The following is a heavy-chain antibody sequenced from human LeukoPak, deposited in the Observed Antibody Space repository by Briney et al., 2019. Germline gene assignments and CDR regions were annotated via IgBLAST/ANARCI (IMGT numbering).Heavy chain of an antibody. CDR3: ARDQWDYDFWSGYYPNDAFDI. Sequence: GGSLRLSCAASGFTFSSYSMNWVRQAPGKGLEWVSSISSSSSYIYYADSVKGRFTISRDNAKNSLYLQMNSLRAEDTAVYYCARDQWDYDFWSGYYPNDAFDIWGQGTLVTVSS. CDR2: ISSSSSYI. D-gene: IGHD3-3*01. J-gene: IGHJ3*02. V-gene: IGHV3-21*01. CDR1: GFTFSSYS.